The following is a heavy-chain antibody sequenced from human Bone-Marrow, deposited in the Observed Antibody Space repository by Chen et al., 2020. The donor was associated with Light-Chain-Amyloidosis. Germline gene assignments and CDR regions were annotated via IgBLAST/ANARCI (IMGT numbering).Heavy chain of an antibody. J-gene: IGHJ5*02. D-gene: IGHD5-18*01. V-gene: IGHV1-69*14. Sequence: QVQLVQSAAEVKKPGSAVKVSCKSLGGASSSYAISWVRQAPGQGLEWMGSISPIYRTSTYAQRFQGRVAITADKSTNTIYMVLSSLRSEDTAIYYCAKRTSMVYVDWFDPWGQGTLVTVSS. CDR2: ISPIYRTS. CDR1: GGASSSYA. CDR3: AKRTSMVYVDWFDP.